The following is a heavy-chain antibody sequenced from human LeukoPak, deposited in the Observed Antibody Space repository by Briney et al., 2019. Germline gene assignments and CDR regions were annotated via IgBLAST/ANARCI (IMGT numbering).Heavy chain of an antibody. CDR3: ARGGQQLTLDC. D-gene: IGHD6-13*01. CDR1: GFTFNTYN. Sequence: GGSLRLSCAVSGFTFNTYNMNWVRQAPGKGLEWVSSISSSSYIYYADSVKGRFTISRDNPKNSLYLQMSSLRAEDTAVYYCARGGQQLTLDCWGQRTLVTVSS. J-gene: IGHJ4*02. CDR2: ISSSSYI. V-gene: IGHV3-21*01.